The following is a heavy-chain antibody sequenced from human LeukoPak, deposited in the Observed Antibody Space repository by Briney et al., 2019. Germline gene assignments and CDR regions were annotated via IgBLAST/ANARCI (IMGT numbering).Heavy chain of an antibody. CDR3: ARDLAVAAPRYAFDI. J-gene: IGHJ3*02. V-gene: IGHV4-59*01. D-gene: IGHD6-19*01. CDR1: GGSISSYY. Sequence: PSETLSLTCTVSGGSISSYYWSWIRQPPGKGLEWIGYIYYSGSTNYNPSLKSRVTISVDTSKNQFSLKLSSVTAADTAVYYCARDLAVAAPRYAFDIWGQGTMVTVSS. CDR2: IYYSGST.